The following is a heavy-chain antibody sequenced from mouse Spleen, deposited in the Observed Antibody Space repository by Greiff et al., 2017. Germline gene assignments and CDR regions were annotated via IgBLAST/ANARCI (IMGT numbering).Heavy chain of an antibody. CDR1: GFTFSSYA. CDR2: ISSGGGNT. J-gene: IGHJ3*01. V-gene: IGHV5-9*04. D-gene: IGHD2-3*01. Sequence: EVKVVESGGGLVKLGGSLKLSCAASGFTFSSYAMSWVRQTPEKRLEWVATISSGGGNTYYPDSVKGRFTISRDNAKNTLYLQMSSLKSEDTAMYYCARQIYDGYYFFAYWGQGTLVTVSA. CDR3: ARQIYDGYYFFAY.